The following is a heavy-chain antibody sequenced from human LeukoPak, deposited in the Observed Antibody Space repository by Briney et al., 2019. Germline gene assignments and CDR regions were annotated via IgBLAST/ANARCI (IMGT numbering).Heavy chain of an antibody. CDR2: FDPEDGET. D-gene: IGHD1-26*01. CDR3: ARALVGATEASDY. J-gene: IGHJ4*02. V-gene: IGHV1-24*01. Sequence: ASVKVSCKVSGYTLTELSMHWVRQAPGKGLEWMGGFDPEDGETIYAQKFQGRVTMTRDTSTSTVYMELSSLRSEDTAVYYCARALVGATEASDYWGQGTLVTVSS. CDR1: GYTLTELS.